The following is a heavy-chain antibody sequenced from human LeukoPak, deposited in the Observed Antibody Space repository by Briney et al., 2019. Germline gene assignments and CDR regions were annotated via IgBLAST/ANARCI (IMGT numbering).Heavy chain of an antibody. CDR1: GGTFSSYA. CDR3: ARESLGNYDSFDY. D-gene: IGHD4-11*01. CDR2: IIPIFGTA. Sequence: GSSVTVSCKASGGTFSSYAISWVRQAPGQGLEWMGGIIPIFGTANYAQKFQGRVTITADESTSTAYMELSSLRSEDTAVYYCARESLGNYDSFDYWGQGTLVTVSS. J-gene: IGHJ4*02. V-gene: IGHV1-69*01.